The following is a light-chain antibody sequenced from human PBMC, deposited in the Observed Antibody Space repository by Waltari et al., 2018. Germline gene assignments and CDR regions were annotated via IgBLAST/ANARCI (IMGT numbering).Light chain of an antibody. Sequence: YVLTQPPSVSVAPGETASLTCGGRNIETKGVHWYQQKAGQAPVLVIYYDSDRPSGIPERFSGSNSGNTATLTSSRVEAGDEADYYCQVWDSSSASVVFGDGSRLTVL. J-gene: IGLJ2*01. CDR2: YDS. CDR1: NIETKG. V-gene: IGLV3-21*04. CDR3: QVWDSSSASVV.